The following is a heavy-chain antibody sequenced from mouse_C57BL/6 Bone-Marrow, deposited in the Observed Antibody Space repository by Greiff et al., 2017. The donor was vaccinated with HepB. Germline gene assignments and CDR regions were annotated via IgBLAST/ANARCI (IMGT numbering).Heavy chain of an antibody. CDR2: IGPGSGST. D-gene: IGHD1-1*01. Sequence: QVHVKQSGAELVKPGASVKISCKASGYTFTDYYINWVKQRPGQGLEWIGKIGPGSGSTYYNEKFKGKATLTADKSSSTAYMQRSSLTSEDSAVYFCARSPLITTVVATRAMDYWGQGASVTVSS. CDR3: ARSPLITTVVATRAMDY. CDR1: GYTFTDYY. V-gene: IGHV1-77*01. J-gene: IGHJ4*01.